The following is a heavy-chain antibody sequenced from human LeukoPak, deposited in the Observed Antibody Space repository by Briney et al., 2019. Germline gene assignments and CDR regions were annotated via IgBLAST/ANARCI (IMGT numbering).Heavy chain of an antibody. CDR1: GFSFSSYA. CDR3: AKRPGTFDAFDV. D-gene: IGHD1-14*01. Sequence: GGSLRLSCAASGFSFSSYAMSWVRQAPGKGLEWVSAISGSGGNTYYADSVKGRFTISRDNSKNTLYLQMDSLGAEDTAVYYCAKRPGTFDAFDVWGQGAMVTVSS. V-gene: IGHV3-23*01. J-gene: IGHJ3*01. CDR2: ISGSGGNT.